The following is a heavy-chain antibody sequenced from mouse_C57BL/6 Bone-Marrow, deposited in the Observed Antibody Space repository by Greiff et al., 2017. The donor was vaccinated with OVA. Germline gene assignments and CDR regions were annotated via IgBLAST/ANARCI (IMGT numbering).Heavy chain of an antibody. J-gene: IGHJ2*01. D-gene: IGHD1-1*01. Sequence: VQLQQSGAELVRPGASVKLSCTASGFNIKDDYMHWVKQRPEQGLEWIGRIDPANGNTKYAPKFQGKATITADTSSNTAYLQLSSLTSEDTAIYYCARSTTVERYYFDYWGQGTTLTVSS. CDR2: IDPANGNT. CDR1: GFNIKDDY. V-gene: IGHV14-3*01. CDR3: ARSTTVERYYFDY.